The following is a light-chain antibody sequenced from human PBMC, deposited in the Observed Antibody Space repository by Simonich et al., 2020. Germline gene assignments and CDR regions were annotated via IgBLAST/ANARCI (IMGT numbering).Light chain of an antibody. J-gene: IGLJ3*02. CDR2: EDN. Sequence: NFMLTQPHSVSESPGKTVTISCTRSSGSIASTYVQWYQQRPGSAPTTVIYEDNQRPSGVPERFSGSIDSSSNSASLTISGLKTEDEADYYCQSYDSSNHWVFGGGTKLTVL. V-gene: IGLV6-57*03. CDR3: QSYDSSNHWV. CDR1: SGSIASTY.